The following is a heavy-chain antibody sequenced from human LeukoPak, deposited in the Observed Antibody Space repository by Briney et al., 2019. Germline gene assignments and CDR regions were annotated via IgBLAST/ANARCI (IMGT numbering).Heavy chain of an antibody. CDR1: GGTFSSYA. CDR3: AREALSDYCDSSGYLGNDY. CDR2: IIPILGIA. V-gene: IGHV1-69*04. D-gene: IGHD3-22*01. J-gene: IGHJ4*02. Sequence: SVKVSCKASGGTFSSYAISWVRQAPGQGLEWMGRIIPILGIANYAQKFQGRVTITADKSTSTAYMELSSLRSEDTAVYYCAREALSDYCDSSGYLGNDYWGQGTLVTVSS.